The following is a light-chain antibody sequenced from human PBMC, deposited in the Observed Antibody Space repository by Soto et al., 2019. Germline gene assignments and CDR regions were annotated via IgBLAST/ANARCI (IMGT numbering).Light chain of an antibody. CDR3: QQYGSSPRT. CDR1: QSVSSSF. Sequence: EIVLTQSPGTLSLSPGERVTLSCRASQSVSSSFLAWYQQKPGQAPRLLIYGASSTATGIPDRFSGSGSGTDFTLTISRLEPEDFAVYYCQQYGSSPRTFGQGTKLEIK. V-gene: IGKV3-20*01. CDR2: GAS. J-gene: IGKJ2*01.